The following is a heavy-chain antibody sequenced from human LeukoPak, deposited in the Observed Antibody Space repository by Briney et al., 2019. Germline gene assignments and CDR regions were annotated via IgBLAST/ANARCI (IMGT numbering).Heavy chain of an antibody. J-gene: IGHJ3*02. CDR2: MYHSGST. CDR3: ARANYYDTSGYSRGAFDI. Sequence: KASETLSLTCTVSGYSISSGYYWGWIRQPPGKGLEWIGSMYHSGSTYYNPSLKSRVTISVDTSKKQFSLKLNSVTAADTAVYYCARANYYDTSGYSRGAFDIWGQGTMVTVSS. V-gene: IGHV4-38-2*02. CDR1: GYSISSGYY. D-gene: IGHD3-22*01.